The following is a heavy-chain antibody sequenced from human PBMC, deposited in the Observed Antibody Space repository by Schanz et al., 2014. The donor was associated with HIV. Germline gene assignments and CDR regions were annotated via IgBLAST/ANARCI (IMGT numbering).Heavy chain of an antibody. CDR1: GHIFTGYL. Sequence: QVQLVQSGAEVKEPGASVKVSCKPYGHIFTGYLIHWVRQAPGQGLEWMGWINPNSGATDSAQKFQGRVTMTRDTSISTGFMELSRLRSDDTAVYYCARDTNFVLDVWGQGTTVTVSS. J-gene: IGHJ6*02. CDR2: INPNSGAT. V-gene: IGHV1-2*02. CDR3: ARDTNFVLDV. D-gene: IGHD2-8*01.